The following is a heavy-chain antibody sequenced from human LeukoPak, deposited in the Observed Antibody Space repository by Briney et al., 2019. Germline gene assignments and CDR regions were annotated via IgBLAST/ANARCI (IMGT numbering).Heavy chain of an antibody. V-gene: IGHV1-2*02. CDR1: GYTFTGYY. J-gene: IGHJ4*02. CDR3: ARDVGLMVRGVPLHY. D-gene: IGHD3-10*01. CDR2: INPNSGDT. Sequence: ASVKVSFKASGYTFTGYYIHWVRQTPGQGLEWMGCINPNSGDTNYAQMFQGRVTMTRDTSISTAYMELSSLRSDDTAVYYCARDVGLMVRGVPLHYWGQGTLVTVSS.